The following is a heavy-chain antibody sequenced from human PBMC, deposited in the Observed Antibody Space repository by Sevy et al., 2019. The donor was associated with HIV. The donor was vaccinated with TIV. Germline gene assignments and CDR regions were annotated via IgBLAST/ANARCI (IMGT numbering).Heavy chain of an antibody. D-gene: IGHD2-21*01. CDR3: ARDVGCDV. CDR1: GFTFSSYA. CDR2: ISYDGSNK. Sequence: GGSLRLSCAASGFTFSSYAMHWVRQAPGKGLEWVAVISYDGSNKYYAYSVKGRFTISRDNSKNTLYLQMNSLRAEDTAVYYCARDVGCDVWGQGTLVTVSS. V-gene: IGHV3-30-3*01. J-gene: IGHJ4*02.